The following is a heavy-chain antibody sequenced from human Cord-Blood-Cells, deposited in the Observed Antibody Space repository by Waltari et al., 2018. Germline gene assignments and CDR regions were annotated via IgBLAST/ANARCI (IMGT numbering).Heavy chain of an antibody. CDR1: GGSISSGDYS. V-gene: IGHV4-30-4*01. CDR2: IYYSGST. D-gene: IGHD3-10*01. Sequence: QVQLQESGPGLVKPSQTLSLTCTVSGGSISSGDYSWSWIGQPPGKGLEWIGYIYYSGSTYYNPSLKSRVTISVDTSKNQFSLKLSSVTAADTAVYYCARGDYGSGSYYFDYWGHGNPGHRLL. J-gene: IGHJ4*02. CDR3: ARGDYGSGSYYFDY.